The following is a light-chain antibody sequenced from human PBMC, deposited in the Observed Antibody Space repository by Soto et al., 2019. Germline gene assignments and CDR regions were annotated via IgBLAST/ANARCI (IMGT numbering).Light chain of an antibody. J-gene: IGLJ2*01. CDR2: TNN. Sequence: QSVLTQPPSASGTPGQRVTISCSGGSSNIGRNYVYWYQQLPGMAPTLLIHTNNQRPSGVPDRFSGSKSGTSASLAVSGLRSEDEADYYCASWDESLGGVFGGGTKVTVL. CDR3: ASWDESLGGV. V-gene: IGLV1-47*02. CDR1: SSNIGRNY.